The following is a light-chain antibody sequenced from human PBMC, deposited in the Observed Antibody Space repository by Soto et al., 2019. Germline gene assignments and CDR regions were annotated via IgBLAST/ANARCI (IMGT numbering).Light chain of an antibody. V-gene: IGKV1-39*01. CDR1: QSISSS. Sequence: DIQMTQSPSSLSASVGDRVTITCRTSQSISSSLNWYQQKPGKAPNLLMYGASSLQSGVPSRFSGSGSGTYFTLTISSLQPEDFATYYCQQSYSTPWTFGQGTKVEIK. CDR3: QQSYSTPWT. CDR2: GAS. J-gene: IGKJ1*01.